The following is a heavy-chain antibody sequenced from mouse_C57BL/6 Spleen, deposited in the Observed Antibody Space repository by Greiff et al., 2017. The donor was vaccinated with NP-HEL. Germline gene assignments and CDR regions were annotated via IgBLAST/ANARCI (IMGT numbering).Heavy chain of an antibody. J-gene: IGHJ2*01. Sequence: EVKLVESGGGLVKPGGSLKLSCAASGFTFSDYGMHWVRQAPEKGLEWVAYISSGSSTIYYADTVKGRFTISRDNAKNTLFLQMTSLRSEDTAMYYCARPDYYGFYYFDYWGQGTTLTVSS. CDR3: ARPDYYGFYYFDY. CDR1: GFTFSDYG. CDR2: ISSGSSTI. D-gene: IGHD1-1*01. V-gene: IGHV5-17*01.